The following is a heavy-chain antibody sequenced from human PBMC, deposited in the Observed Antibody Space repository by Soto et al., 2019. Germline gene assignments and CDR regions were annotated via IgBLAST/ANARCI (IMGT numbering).Heavy chain of an antibody. CDR1: GFTFSDYW. V-gene: IGHV3-74*01. Sequence: EVQLVESGGGLVQPGGSLRLSCATSGFTFSDYWIHWVHQAPGKGLVWVSRINGDGSRSDYADSVKGRFTIYRDNAENTVYLQMNSLSAEDTAVYFCARGIRGKYGMDVWRHGTTITVSS. J-gene: IGHJ6*02. CDR2: INGDGSRS. D-gene: IGHD3-10*01. CDR3: ARGIRGKYGMDV.